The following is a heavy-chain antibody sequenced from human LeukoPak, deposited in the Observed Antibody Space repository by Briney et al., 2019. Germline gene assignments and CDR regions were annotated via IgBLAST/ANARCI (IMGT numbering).Heavy chain of an antibody. CDR1: GFTFSSYA. D-gene: IGHD3-22*01. V-gene: IGHV3-23*01. Sequence: QTGGSLRLSCAASGFTFSSYAMSWVRQAPGKGLEWVSAISGSGGSTYYADSVKGRFTISRDNSKNTLYLQMNSLRAEDTAVYYCAKLPSGYYYDSSGYWYFDYWGQGTLVTVSS. CDR3: AKLPSGYYYDSSGYWYFDY. J-gene: IGHJ4*02. CDR2: ISGSGGST.